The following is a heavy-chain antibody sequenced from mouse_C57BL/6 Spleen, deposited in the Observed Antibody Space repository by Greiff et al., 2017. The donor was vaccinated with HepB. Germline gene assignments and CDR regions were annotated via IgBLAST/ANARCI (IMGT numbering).Heavy chain of an antibody. CDR3: ARYHYDGITPGYFDY. CDR1: GYSITSDY. CDR2: ISYSGST. V-gene: IGHV3-8*01. Sequence: EVQRVESGPGLAKPSQTLSLTCSVTGYSITSDYWNWIRKFPGNKLEYMGYISYSGSTYYNPSLKSRISITRDTSKNQYYMQLNSVTTEDTATYYCARYHYDGITPGYFDYWGQGTTLTVSS. J-gene: IGHJ2*01. D-gene: IGHD2-3*01.